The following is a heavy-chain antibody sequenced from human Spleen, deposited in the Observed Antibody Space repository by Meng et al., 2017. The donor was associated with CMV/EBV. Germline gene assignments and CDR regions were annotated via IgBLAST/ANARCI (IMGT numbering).Heavy chain of an antibody. Sequence: LSRTCAVYGGSFSGYYWSWIRQPPGKGLEWIGEINHSGSTNYNPSLKSRVTISVDTSKNQFSLKLSSVTAADTAVYYCARAALWGFDYWGQGTLVTVSS. CDR2: INHSGST. CDR3: ARAALWGFDY. CDR1: GGSFSGYY. J-gene: IGHJ4*02. V-gene: IGHV4-34*01. D-gene: IGHD3-16*01.